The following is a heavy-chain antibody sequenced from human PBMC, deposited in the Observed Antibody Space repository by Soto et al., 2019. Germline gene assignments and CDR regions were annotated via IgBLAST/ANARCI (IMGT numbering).Heavy chain of an antibody. CDR2: INPSGGRT. V-gene: IGHV1-46*01. Sequence: QVQLLQSGAEVKKPGASVNISCKASGYSFRTYFIHWVRQAPGQGLEWMGVINPSGGRTKYAQRFQGRVVMTSDTSTGTVYMELSSLRSDDTAVYYCARDSNRAAAGTGWFDPWGQGAHVTVSS. CDR1: GYSFRTYF. D-gene: IGHD6-13*01. J-gene: IGHJ5*02. CDR3: ARDSNRAAAGTGWFDP.